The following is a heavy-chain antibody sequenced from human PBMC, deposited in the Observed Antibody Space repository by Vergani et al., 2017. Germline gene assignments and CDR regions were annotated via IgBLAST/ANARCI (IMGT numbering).Heavy chain of an antibody. CDR1: GFTFDDYA. J-gene: IGHJ4*02. Sequence: EVQLVESGGGLVQPGRSLRLSCAASGFTFDDYAMHWVRQAPGKGLEWVSGISWNSGSIGYADSVKGRFTISRDNAKNSLYLQMNSLRAEDTAVYYCAREVRGYSGYDYDNDYWGQGTLVTVSS. V-gene: IGHV3-9*01. CDR3: AREVRGYSGYDYDNDY. CDR2: ISWNSGSI. D-gene: IGHD5-12*01.